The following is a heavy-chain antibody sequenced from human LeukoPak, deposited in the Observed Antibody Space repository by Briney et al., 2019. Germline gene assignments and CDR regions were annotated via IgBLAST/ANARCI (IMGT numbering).Heavy chain of an antibody. CDR2: IKSDGST. CDR1: GFTFSSYW. J-gene: IGHJ1*01. CDR3: ARAPSEIGGYYPEYFRH. Sequence: GGSLRLSCAASGFTFSSYWMHWVRHAPGKGLVWVSRIKSDGSTRYPDSVKGRFTISRDNAKNTVSLQMNSLRDEDTAVYYCARAPSEIGGYYPEYFRHWGQGTLVTVSP. V-gene: IGHV3-74*01. D-gene: IGHD3-22*01.